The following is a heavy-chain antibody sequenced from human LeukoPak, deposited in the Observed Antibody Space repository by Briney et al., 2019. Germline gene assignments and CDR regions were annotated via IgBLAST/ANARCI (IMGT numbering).Heavy chain of an antibody. Sequence: ASVKVSCKASGYTFTGYYMHWVRQAPGQGLECMGWINANSGGTNYAQKCQGRVTMTTDTSISTAYMELSRLRSDDTAVYYCARGVVTHYAFDIWGQGTMVTVSS. CDR1: GYTFTGYY. V-gene: IGHV1-2*02. J-gene: IGHJ3*02. D-gene: IGHD4-23*01. CDR3: ARGVVTHYAFDI. CDR2: INANSGGT.